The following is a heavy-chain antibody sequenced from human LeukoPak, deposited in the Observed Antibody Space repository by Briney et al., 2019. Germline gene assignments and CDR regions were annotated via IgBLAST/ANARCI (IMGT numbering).Heavy chain of an antibody. CDR2: IYPGDSDT. Sequence: GESLKISCKGSGYSFISYWIGWVRQMPGKGLEWMGIIYPGDSDTRYSPSFKGQVTISADKSISTACLQWTSLKGSDTGMYYCARHAGYSSGWYREADYWGQGTLVTVCS. J-gene: IGHJ4*02. CDR1: GYSFISYW. CDR3: ARHAGYSSGWYREADY. D-gene: IGHD6-19*01. V-gene: IGHV5-51*01.